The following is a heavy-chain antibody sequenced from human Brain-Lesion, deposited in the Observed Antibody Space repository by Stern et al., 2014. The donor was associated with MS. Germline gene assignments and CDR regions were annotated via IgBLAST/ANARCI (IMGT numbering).Heavy chain of an antibody. V-gene: IGHV3-7*01. Sequence: EVQLVESGGDLVQPGGSLRLSCVASGFTFSDYWLTWVRQAPGKGLQWVANINQDGSAKKYVDPVKGRFTISRDNAKNSLYLQMNSLRVDDTAVYYCARIDRGNYDFWSGYYDYWFDPWGQGTLVTVSS. D-gene: IGHD3-3*01. CDR1: GFTFSDYW. J-gene: IGHJ5*02. CDR2: INQDGSAK. CDR3: ARIDRGNYDFWSGYYDYWFDP.